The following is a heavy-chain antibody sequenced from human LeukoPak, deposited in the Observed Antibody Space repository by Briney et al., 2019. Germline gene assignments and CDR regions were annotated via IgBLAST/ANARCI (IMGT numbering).Heavy chain of an antibody. V-gene: IGHV3-23*01. CDR2: ISASDGGT. Sequence: GGSLRLSCAASGFTFNSYGMSWVRQAPGKGLEWVSGISASDGGTYYADSVKGRFTISRDNSKNTLYLQMDSLRADDTAVYYCAKRLSAPGTRYYFDYWGQGTLVTVSS. D-gene: IGHD6-13*01. CDR3: AKRLSAPGTRYYFDY. J-gene: IGHJ4*02. CDR1: GFTFNSYG.